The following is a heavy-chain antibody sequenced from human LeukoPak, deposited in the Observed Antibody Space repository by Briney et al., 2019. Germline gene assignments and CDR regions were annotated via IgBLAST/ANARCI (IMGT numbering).Heavy chain of an antibody. Sequence: GSLRLSCAASGFTFSSNGMSWIRQPAGKGLEWIGRIYTSGSTNYNPSLKSRVTMSVDTSKNQFSLKLSSVTAADTAVYYCARVKVFRAAAGIGPYYGMDVWGQGTTVTVSS. CDR1: GFTFSSNG. CDR3: ARVKVFRAAAGIGPYYGMDV. V-gene: IGHV4-4*07. J-gene: IGHJ6*02. CDR2: IYTSGST. D-gene: IGHD6-13*01.